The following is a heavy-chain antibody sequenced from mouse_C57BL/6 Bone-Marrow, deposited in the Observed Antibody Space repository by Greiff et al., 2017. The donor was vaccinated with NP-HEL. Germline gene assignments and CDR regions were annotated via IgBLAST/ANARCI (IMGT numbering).Heavy chain of an antibody. Sequence: VQLQQSGAELVRPGTSVKVSCKASGYAFTNYLIEWVKQRPGQGLEWIGVINPGSGGTNYNEKFKGKATLTADKSSSTAYMQLSSLTSEDSAVYFCARFDYDASYAMDYWGQGTSVTVSS. CDR2: INPGSGGT. D-gene: IGHD2-4*01. CDR3: ARFDYDASYAMDY. J-gene: IGHJ4*01. V-gene: IGHV1-54*01. CDR1: GYAFTNYL.